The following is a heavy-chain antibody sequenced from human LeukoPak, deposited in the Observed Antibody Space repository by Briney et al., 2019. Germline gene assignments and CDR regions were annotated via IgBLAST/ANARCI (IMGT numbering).Heavy chain of an antibody. D-gene: IGHD2-2*01. CDR2: IKSKTDGGTT. J-gene: IGHJ4*02. CDR1: GFTFSNAW. V-gene: IGHV3-15*01. CDR3: AKGPLVSVRIVVPAAFDY. Sequence: PGGSLRLSCAASGFTFSNAWMNWVRQAPGKGLEWVGRIKSKTDGGTTDYAAPVKGRFTISRDDSKNTLYLQMNSLRAEDTAVYYCAKGPLVSVRIVVPAAFDYWGQGTLVTVSS.